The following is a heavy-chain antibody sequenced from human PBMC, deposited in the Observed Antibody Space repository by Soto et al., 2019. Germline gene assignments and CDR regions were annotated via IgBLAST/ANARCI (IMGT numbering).Heavy chain of an antibody. J-gene: IGHJ5*02. V-gene: IGHV3-74*01. D-gene: IGHD2-2*01. CDR3: ARAPRDCSSTSCYSWFDP. CDR2: INSDGSST. Sequence: PGGSLRLSCAASGFTFSSYWMHWVRQAPGKGLVWVSRINSDGSSTSYADSVKGRFTISRDNAKNTLYLQMNSLRAEDTAVYYCARAPRDCSSTSCYSWFDPWGQGTLVTVSS. CDR1: GFTFSSYW.